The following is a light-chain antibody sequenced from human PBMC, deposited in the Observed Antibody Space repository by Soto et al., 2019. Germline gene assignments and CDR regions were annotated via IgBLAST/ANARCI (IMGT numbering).Light chain of an antibody. CDR1: QSVSNSY. V-gene: IGKV3-20*01. CDR3: QSWT. Sequence: EIVLTQSPGTLSLSPGERATLSCRASQSVSNSYLAWYQQKPGQAPRLLIYGASSSATGIPDRFSGSGSGTDCTLTISRLEPEDFAVYYCQSWTFGQGTKVEIK. J-gene: IGKJ1*01. CDR2: GAS.